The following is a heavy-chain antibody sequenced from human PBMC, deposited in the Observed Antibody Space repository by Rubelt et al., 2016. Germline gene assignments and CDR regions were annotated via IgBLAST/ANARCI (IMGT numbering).Heavy chain of an antibody. CDR2: INTNTGNP. J-gene: IGHJ4*02. CDR3: ARDPSSWQGWLL. V-gene: IGHV7-4-1*02. Sequence: QVQLVQSGAEVKKPGSSVKVSCKASGGTFSSYAISWVRQAPGQGLEWMGWINTNTGNPTYAQGFTGRFVFSLDTSVSTAYLQFSSLKAEDTAVYYCARDPSSWQGWLLWGQGTLVTVSS. CDR1: GGTFSSYA. D-gene: IGHD6-13*01.